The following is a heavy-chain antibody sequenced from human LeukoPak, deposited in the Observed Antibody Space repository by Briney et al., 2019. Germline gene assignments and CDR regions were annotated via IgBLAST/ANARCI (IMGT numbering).Heavy chain of an antibody. J-gene: IGHJ5*02. CDR1: GFTFSNYW. D-gene: IGHD5-24*01. CDR2: IKQDGSEK. CDR3: ARASRPWLQLT. V-gene: IGHV3-7*05. Sequence: GGSLRLSCAASGFTFSNYWMIWVRQAPGKGLEWVGNIKQDGSEKRYADSVRGRFTISRDNAQTSLFLQMNSLRAEGTAVYFCARASRPWLQLTWGQGTLVTVSS.